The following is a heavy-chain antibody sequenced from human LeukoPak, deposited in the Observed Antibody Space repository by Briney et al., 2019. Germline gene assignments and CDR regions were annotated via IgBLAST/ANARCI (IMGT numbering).Heavy chain of an antibody. CDR1: GYRFTNYW. D-gene: IGHD1-26*01. CDR2: IYPGDSET. V-gene: IGHV5-51*01. CDR3: ARRRDLYSGSYYPFDY. Sequence: GESLKISCKGSGYRFTNYWIGWVRQMPGKGLEWMGIIYPGDSETRYSPSFQGQVTISADKSIGTAYLQWRSLKASDTAMYYCARRRDLYSGSYYPFDYWGQGTLVTVSS. J-gene: IGHJ4*02.